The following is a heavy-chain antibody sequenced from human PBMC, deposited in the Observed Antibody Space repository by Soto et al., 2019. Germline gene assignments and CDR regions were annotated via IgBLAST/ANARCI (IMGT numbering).Heavy chain of an antibody. D-gene: IGHD3-10*01. Sequence: ASVKVSCKASGGTFSNYVVNWVRQAPGQGLEWMGWINPNSGGTNYAQKFQGRVTMTRDTSISTAYMELSRLRSDDTAVYYCAREGLGIRYYYGMDVWGQGTTVTVSS. J-gene: IGHJ6*02. CDR2: INPNSGGT. V-gene: IGHV1-2*02. CDR3: AREGLGIRYYYGMDV. CDR1: GGTFSNYV.